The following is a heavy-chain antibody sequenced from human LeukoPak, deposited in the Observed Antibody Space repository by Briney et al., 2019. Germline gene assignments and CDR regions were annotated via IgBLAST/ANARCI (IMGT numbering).Heavy chain of an antibody. CDR2: ITGSGANT. D-gene: IGHD3-16*01. CDR3: TRVSYADGGYFDY. J-gene: IGHJ4*02. Sequence: GGSLRLSCAASGFTFSDYVMSWVRQAPGKGVEWVSAITGSGANTYYADSVKGRFTISRDNSKNSLYLQMTSLTAEDTAVYYCTRVSYADGGYFDYWGQGTLVTVSS. CDR1: GFTFSDYV. V-gene: IGHV3-23*01.